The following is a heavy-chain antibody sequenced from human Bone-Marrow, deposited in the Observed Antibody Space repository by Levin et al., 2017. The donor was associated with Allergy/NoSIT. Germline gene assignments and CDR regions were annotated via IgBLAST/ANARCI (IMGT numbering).Heavy chain of an antibody. D-gene: IGHD3-22*01. V-gene: IGHV3-13*04. CDR2: IGTAGDT. CDR1: GFTFSSYD. J-gene: IGHJ3*02. Sequence: GESLKISCAASGFTFSSYDMHWVRQATGKGLEWVSAIGTAGDTYYPGSVKGRFTISRENAKNSLYLQMNSLRAGDTAVYYCARSASPDSSGYYYVENAFDIWGQGTMVTVSS. CDR3: ARSASPDSSGYYYVENAFDI.